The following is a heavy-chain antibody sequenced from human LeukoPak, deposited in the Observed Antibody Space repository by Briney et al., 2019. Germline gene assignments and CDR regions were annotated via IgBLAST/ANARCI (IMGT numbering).Heavy chain of an antibody. CDR1: GFTFSSYE. J-gene: IGHJ4*02. Sequence: GGSLRLSCAASGFTFSSYEMNWVRQAPGKGLEWVSYISSSGSTIYYADSVKGRFTISRDNAKNSLYLQMNSLRAEDTAVYFCARTQNLGSGSYGFDYWGQGTLVTVSS. CDR2: ISSSGSTI. CDR3: ARTQNLGSGSYGFDY. V-gene: IGHV3-48*03. D-gene: IGHD3-10*01.